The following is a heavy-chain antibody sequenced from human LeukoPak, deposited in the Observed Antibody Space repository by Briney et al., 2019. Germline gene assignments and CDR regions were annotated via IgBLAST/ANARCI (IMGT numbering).Heavy chain of an antibody. V-gene: IGHV3-23*01. D-gene: IGHD5-18*01. Sequence: GGSLRLSRAASGFTFSSYWMSWVRQAPGKGLEWVSAISGSGGSTYYADSVKGRFTISRDNSKNTLYLQMNSLRAGDTAVYYCATGKPEQLPDQIDYWGQGTLVTVSS. CDR3: ATGKPEQLPDQIDY. CDR1: GFTFSSYW. J-gene: IGHJ4*02. CDR2: ISGSGGST.